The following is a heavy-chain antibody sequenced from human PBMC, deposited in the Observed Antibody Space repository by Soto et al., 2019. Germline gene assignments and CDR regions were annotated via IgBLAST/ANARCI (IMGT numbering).Heavy chain of an antibody. Sequence: GGSLRLSCAVRGFPFNRFSLNLVRQSPGKGLEWVSSISVDARTIHYSDSVKARFTISRDNPRNSLFLQMNSLRAEETAIYYCARDFQQLARGYYHYPMDVWGRGTSVTFSS. V-gene: IGHV3-21*04. J-gene: IGHJ6*02. CDR3: ARDFQQLARGYYHYPMDV. CDR2: ISVDARTI. CDR1: GFPFNRFS. D-gene: IGHD3-3*01.